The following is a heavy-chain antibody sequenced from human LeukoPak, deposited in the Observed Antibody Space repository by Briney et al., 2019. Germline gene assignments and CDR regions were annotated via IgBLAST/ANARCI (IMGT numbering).Heavy chain of an antibody. D-gene: IGHD3-10*01. V-gene: IGHV1-2*02. CDR1: GYTFTGYY. CDR2: INPNSGGT. Sequence: ASVKVSCKASGYTFTGYYMHWVRQAPGQGLEWMGWINPNSGGTNYAQKFQGRVTMTRDKSIRTAYMELSRPTSDDTAVYYCARNIWFGESADAFDIWGQGTTVTVSS. J-gene: IGHJ3*02. CDR3: ARNIWFGESADAFDI.